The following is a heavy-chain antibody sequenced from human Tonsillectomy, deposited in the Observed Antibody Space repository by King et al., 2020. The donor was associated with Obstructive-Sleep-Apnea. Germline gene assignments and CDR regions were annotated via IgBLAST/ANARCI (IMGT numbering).Heavy chain of an antibody. CDR2: ISSSGSKI. J-gene: IGHJ4*02. V-gene: IGHV3-11*01. Sequence: VQLVESGGGLVKPGGSLRLSCAVSGFIFSDYYMSWIRQAPGKGLEWVSYISSSGSKIYYADSVRGRFTISRDNAKNSLYLQMNSLRAEDTAVYYCARSYASGSYYNGYFDYWGQGTLVTVSS. CDR1: GFIFSDYY. CDR3: ARSYASGSYYNGYFDY. D-gene: IGHD3-10*01.